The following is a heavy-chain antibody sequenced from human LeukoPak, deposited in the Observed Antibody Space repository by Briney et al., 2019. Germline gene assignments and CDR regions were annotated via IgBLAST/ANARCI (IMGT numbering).Heavy chain of an antibody. V-gene: IGHV3-13*04. D-gene: IGHD2-2*01. CDR2: IGTAGDT. Sequence: GGSLRLSCAASGFTFSSYDMHWVRQATRKGLEWVSAIGTAGDTYYPGSVKGRFTISRENAKNSLYLQMNSLRAGDTAVYYCARGLGYCSSTSCYFDYWGQGTLVTVSS. CDR1: GFTFSSYD. J-gene: IGHJ4*02. CDR3: ARGLGYCSSTSCYFDY.